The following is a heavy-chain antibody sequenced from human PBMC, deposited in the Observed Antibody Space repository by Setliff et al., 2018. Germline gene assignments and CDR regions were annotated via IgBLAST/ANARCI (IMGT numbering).Heavy chain of an antibody. V-gene: IGHV4-4*07. CDR1: GGSISSYY. D-gene: IGHD6-19*01. J-gene: IGHJ6*03. CDR2: IYIGGSA. Sequence: SETLSLTCTVAGGSISSYYWSWIRQPAGKGPEWIGHIYIGGSAHYNPSLKSRVTMSIGTSKNQFSLKLNSVTAADMAVYYCAREQWLDPPGYYYMDVWAKGTTVTVSS. CDR3: AREQWLDPPGYYYMDV.